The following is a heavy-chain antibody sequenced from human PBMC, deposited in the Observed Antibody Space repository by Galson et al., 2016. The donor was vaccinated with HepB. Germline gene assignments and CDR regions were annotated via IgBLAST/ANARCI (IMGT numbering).Heavy chain of an antibody. CDR2: IIPIFASP. CDR1: GGIFRSYA. J-gene: IGHJ4*02. Sequence: SVKVSCKASGGIFRSYAISWVRQAPGQGLEWMGGIIPIFASPKYAQAFQGRVTITADESSSTAYMELSSLRSEDTAVYYCARGRLVGTYYFDYWGQGTLVTVSS. D-gene: IGHD1-26*01. CDR3: ARGRLVGTYYFDY. V-gene: IGHV1-69*13.